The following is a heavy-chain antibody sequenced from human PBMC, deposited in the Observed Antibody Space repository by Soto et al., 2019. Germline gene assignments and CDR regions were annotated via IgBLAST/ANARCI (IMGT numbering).Heavy chain of an antibody. Sequence: SETLSLTCAVSGGSISSSNWWSWVRQPPGKGLEWIGEIYHSGSTNYNPSLKSRVTISVDKSKNQFSLKLSSVTAADTAVYYGARGWELLKGYGMDVWGQGTTVTVSS. CDR1: GGSISSSNW. CDR2: IYHSGST. J-gene: IGHJ6*02. D-gene: IGHD1-26*01. V-gene: IGHV4-4*02. CDR3: ARGWELLKGYGMDV.